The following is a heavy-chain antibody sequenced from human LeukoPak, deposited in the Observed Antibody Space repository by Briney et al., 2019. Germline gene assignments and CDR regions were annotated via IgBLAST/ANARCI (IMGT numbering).Heavy chain of an antibody. CDR1: GYSISSGYY. V-gene: IGHV4-38-2*01. Sequence: PSETLSLTCAVSGYSISSGYYWGWIRQPPGKGLEWIGSIYHSGSTYYNPSLKSRVTISVDTSKNQFSLKLSSVTAADTAVYYCARRNSNYVPRAFDIWGQGTMVTVSS. CDR2: IYHSGST. CDR3: ARRNSNYVPRAFDI. J-gene: IGHJ3*02. D-gene: IGHD4-11*01.